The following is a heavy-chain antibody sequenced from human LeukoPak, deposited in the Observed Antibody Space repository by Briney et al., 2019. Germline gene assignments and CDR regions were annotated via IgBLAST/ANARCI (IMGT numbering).Heavy chain of an antibody. CDR3: ARVGRDSKYGYFDF. CDR1: GFTFSTYW. Sequence: PGGSLRLSCAASGFTFSTYWMSWARQAPGKGLEWVANIKQDESEKYYMVSVKGRFTISRDNAKNSLSPQMSSLRADDTAVYYCARVGRDSKYGYFDFWGQGTLVTVSS. CDR2: IKQDESEK. V-gene: IGHV3-7*01. J-gene: IGHJ4*02. D-gene: IGHD4-11*01.